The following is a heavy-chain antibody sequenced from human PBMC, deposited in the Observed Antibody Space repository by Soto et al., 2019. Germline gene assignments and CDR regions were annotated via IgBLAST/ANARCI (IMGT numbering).Heavy chain of an antibody. CDR3: TTEPVAITHLEWLLLVY. J-gene: IGHJ4*02. D-gene: IGHD3-3*01. CDR2: IKSKTDGGTT. V-gene: IGHV3-15*01. Sequence: GGSLRLSCAASGFTFSNAWMSWVRQAPGKGLEWVGRIKSKTDGGTTDYAAPVKGRFTISRDDSKNTLYLQMNSLKTEDTAVYYCTTEPVAITHLEWLLLVYWGQGTMVTV. CDR1: GFTFSNAW.